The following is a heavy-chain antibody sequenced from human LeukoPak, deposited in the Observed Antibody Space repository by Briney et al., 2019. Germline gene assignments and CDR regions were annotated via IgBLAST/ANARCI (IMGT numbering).Heavy chain of an antibody. Sequence: GGSLRLSCAASGFTFSGYDMSWVRQAPGKGLEWVSSLSADGVGTTYADSVKGRYTVSRDFSANTLYPQMNSLRADDTAIYYCTKVLRTWYFDLWGRGALVTDSS. CDR3: TKVLRTWYFDL. V-gene: IGHV3-23*01. J-gene: IGHJ2*01. CDR2: LSADGVGT. CDR1: GFTFSGYD.